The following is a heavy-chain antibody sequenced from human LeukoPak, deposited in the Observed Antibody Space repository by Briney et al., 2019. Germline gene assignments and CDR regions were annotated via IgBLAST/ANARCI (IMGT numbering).Heavy chain of an antibody. Sequence: GGSLRLSCAASGFPFNNYGMHWVRQAPGKGLEWVAVVSYDGSNEYYADFVKGRFIISRDNSKNTLYLQMNSLRTEDTAVYYCTKGLRQQLVSTLDYWGQGTLVTVSS. D-gene: IGHD6-13*01. CDR3: TKGLRQQLVSTLDY. CDR2: VSYDGSNE. J-gene: IGHJ4*02. CDR1: GFPFNNYG. V-gene: IGHV3-30*18.